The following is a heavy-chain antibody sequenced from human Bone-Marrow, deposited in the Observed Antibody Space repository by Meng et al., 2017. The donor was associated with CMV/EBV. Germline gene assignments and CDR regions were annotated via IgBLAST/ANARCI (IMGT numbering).Heavy chain of an antibody. CDR3: AKSTTSSYYFDD. V-gene: IGHV3-13*01. CDR1: GFTFSSYA. Sequence: GESLKISCAASGFTFSSYAMHWVRQAPGKGLEWVSAIGTTGDTYYPDSVRGRFSISRENAKSSLYLQMNSLTAGDTAVYYCAKSTTSSYYFDDWGQGTLVTVSS. D-gene: IGHD2-2*01. CDR2: IGTTGDT. J-gene: IGHJ4*02.